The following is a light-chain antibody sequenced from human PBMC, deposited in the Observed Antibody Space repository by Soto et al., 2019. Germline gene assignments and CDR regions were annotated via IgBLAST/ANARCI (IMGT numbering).Light chain of an antibody. Sequence: SYELTQSPSVSVAPGQTATLTCGGDNIGTYSVHWYQQKPGQAPVLVVYDDSARPSGIPERFSGSHSGSTATLTISRVEAGDEADYYCPVWDTSSDHYVFGTGTKLTVL. CDR1: NIGTYS. V-gene: IGLV3-21*02. J-gene: IGLJ1*01. CDR3: PVWDTSSDHYV. CDR2: DDS.